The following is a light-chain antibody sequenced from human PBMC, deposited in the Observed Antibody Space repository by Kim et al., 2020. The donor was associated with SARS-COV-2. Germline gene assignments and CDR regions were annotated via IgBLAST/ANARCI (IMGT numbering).Light chain of an antibody. J-gene: IGLJ2*01. V-gene: IGLV1-51*01. CDR1: SSNMGNNY. CDR3: GTWDSSLSAV. Sequence: PGQKVTTSCSGSSSNMGNNYVSWYQQLPGTAPKLLIYDNNERPSGIPDRFSGSKSGTSATLGITGLQTGDEADYYCGTWDSSLSAVFGGGTQLTVL. CDR2: DNN.